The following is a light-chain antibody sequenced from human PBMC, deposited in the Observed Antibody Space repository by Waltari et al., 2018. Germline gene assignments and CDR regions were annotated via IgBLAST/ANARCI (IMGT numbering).Light chain of an antibody. J-gene: IGKJ1*01. V-gene: IGKV1-39*01. Sequence: DIQMTQSPSSLPASVGDRVTITCRTSQNIGNYLNWYQQKPGKAPKLLIYVASTLQSGVPSRFSGSGSGTDFALTIDSLQPDDFATYYCVQNYSPLWTFGPGTKVEV. CDR1: QNIGNY. CDR2: VAS. CDR3: VQNYSPLWT.